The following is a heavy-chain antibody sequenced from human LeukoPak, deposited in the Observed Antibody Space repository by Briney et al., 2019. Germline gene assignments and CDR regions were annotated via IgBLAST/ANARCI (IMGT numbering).Heavy chain of an antibody. CDR3: ARDPPQDYYDSSGYYPDAFDI. CDR2: ISADKGNT. D-gene: IGHD3-22*01. CDR1: GYTFTSYG. Sequence: GASVKVSCKASGYTFTSYGISWVRQAPGQGLEWMGWISADKGNTNYAQKLQGRVTMTTDTSTSTAYMELRSLRSDDTAVYYCARDPPQDYYDSSGYYPDAFDIWGQGTMDPVSS. J-gene: IGHJ3*02. V-gene: IGHV1-18*01.